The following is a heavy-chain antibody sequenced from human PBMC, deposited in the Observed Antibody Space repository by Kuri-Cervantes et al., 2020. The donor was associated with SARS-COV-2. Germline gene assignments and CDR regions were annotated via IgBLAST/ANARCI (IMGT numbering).Heavy chain of an antibody. J-gene: IGHJ4*02. Sequence: ASVKVSCKASGYTFTSYAMHWVRQAPGQRLEWMGWINAGNGNTKYSQKFQGRVTITRDTSTSTVYMELSSLRSEDTAVYYCARPGDADSFDYWGQGTLVTVSS. V-gene: IGHV1-3*01. CDR3: ARPGDADSFDY. CDR1: GYTFTSYA. D-gene: IGHD3-16*01. CDR2: INAGNGNT.